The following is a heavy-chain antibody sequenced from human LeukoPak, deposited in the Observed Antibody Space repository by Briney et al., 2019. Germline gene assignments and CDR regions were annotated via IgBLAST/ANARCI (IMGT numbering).Heavy chain of an antibody. Sequence: GGSLRLSCAASGFTFSSYGMHWVRQAPGKGLEWVAVISYDGSNKYYADSVKGRFTISRDNSKNTLYLQMNSLRAEDTAVYYCAKDXLXXXXXYXXDYWGXGTLVTV. CDR1: GFTFSSYG. CDR2: ISYDGSNK. V-gene: IGHV3-30*18. J-gene: IGHJ4*01. CDR3: AKDXLXXXXXYXXDY.